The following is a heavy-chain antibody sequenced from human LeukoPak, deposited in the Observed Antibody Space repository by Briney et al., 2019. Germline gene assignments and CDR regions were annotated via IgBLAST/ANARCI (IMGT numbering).Heavy chain of an antibody. V-gene: IGHV4-38-2*02. J-gene: IGHJ5*02. CDR3: ARGRKYYDILTGYYMSSAFDP. CDR1: GYSISSGYY. Sequence: SETLSLTCTVSGYSISSGYYWGWIRQPPGKGLEWIGSIYHSGSTYYNPSLKSRVTISVDTSKNQFSLKLSSVTAADTAVYYCARGRKYYDILTGYYMSSAFDPWGQGTLVTVSS. CDR2: IYHSGST. D-gene: IGHD3-9*01.